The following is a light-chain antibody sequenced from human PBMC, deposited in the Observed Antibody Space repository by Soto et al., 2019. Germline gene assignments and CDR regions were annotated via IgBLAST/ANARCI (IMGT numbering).Light chain of an antibody. CDR3: QQSYSTPPT. CDR1: QSISTS. CDR2: DAT. V-gene: IGKV1-39*01. Sequence: DIQMTQSPSSLSASVGDRVTITCRASQSISTSLNWYQQKPGKAPQLLIYDATSLHSGAPSRFSGSGSGTDFTLTISSLQPEDFATYYCQQSYSTPPTFGGGAKVEIK. J-gene: IGKJ4*01.